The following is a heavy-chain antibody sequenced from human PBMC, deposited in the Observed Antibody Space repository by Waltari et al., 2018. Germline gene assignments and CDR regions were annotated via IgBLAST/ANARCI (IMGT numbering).Heavy chain of an antibody. CDR2: IYYSGST. V-gene: IGHV4-59*01. CDR1: GGSISSYY. CDR3: ARAPDGSTTGFDY. Sequence: QVQLQESGPGLVKPSETLSLTCTVSGGSISSYYWSWIRQPPGKGLEWIGYIYYSGSTNYNPSLKSRVTISVDTSKNQFSLKLSSVTAADTAVYYCARAPDGSTTGFDYWGQGTLVTVSS. J-gene: IGHJ4*02. D-gene: IGHD1-26*01.